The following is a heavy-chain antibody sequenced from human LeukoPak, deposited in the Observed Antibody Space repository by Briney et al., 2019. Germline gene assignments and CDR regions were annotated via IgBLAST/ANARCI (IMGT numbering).Heavy chain of an antibody. CDR2: IYYSGST. V-gene: IGHV4-59*08. CDR3: ARQPTYCGGDCYSEGLFDY. CDR1: GGSISSYY. J-gene: IGHJ4*02. Sequence: KASETLSLTCTVSGGSISSYYWSWIRQPPGKGLEWIGYIYYSGSTNYNPSLKSRVTISVDTSKNQFSLKLSSVTAADTAVYYCARQPTYCGGDCYSEGLFDYWGQGTLVTVSS. D-gene: IGHD2-21*02.